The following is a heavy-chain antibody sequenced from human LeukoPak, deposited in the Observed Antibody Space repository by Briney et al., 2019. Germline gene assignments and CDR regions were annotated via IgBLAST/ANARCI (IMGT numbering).Heavy chain of an antibody. CDR2: ISAYNGNT. J-gene: IGHJ4*02. CDR3: ARDLKRGYSSGRYSWGTGSSNDY. Sequence: ASVKVSCKASGYTFSSYGISWVRQAPGQGLEWMGWISAYNGNTYYAQNLQGRVTMTTDTSTSTAYMEVRSLRSDDTAVYYCARDLKRGYSSGRYSWGTGSSNDYWGQGTLVTVSS. CDR1: GYTFSSYG. D-gene: IGHD6-19*01. V-gene: IGHV1-18*01.